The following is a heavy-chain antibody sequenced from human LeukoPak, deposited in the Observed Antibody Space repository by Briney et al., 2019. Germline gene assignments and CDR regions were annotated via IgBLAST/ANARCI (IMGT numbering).Heavy chain of an antibody. D-gene: IGHD3-10*01. J-gene: IGHJ4*02. V-gene: IGHV1-8*02. Sequence: ASVKVSCKASGYTFTSYDISWVRQATGRRLESMGWRNPNSGNAGYAQRFQGRVTMTRNNSISTAYMELTSLRSEDTAVYYCGRPLQRGSWTQRALDYWGQGTLVTVSP. CDR2: RNPNSGNA. CDR1: GYTFTSYD. CDR3: GRPLQRGSWTQRALDY.